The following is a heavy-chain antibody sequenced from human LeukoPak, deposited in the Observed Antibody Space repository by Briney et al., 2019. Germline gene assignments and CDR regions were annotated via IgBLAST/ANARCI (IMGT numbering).Heavy chain of an antibody. J-gene: IGHJ6*02. CDR3: AKAHFGGGYYYAMDV. CDR1: GFTFSSYG. D-gene: IGHD2-21*01. V-gene: IGHV3-30*18. CDR2: ISYDGSDK. Sequence: GGSLRLSCAASGFTFSSYGMQWVRQAPGKGLEWVAVISYDGSDKYHVDSVRGRFTISRDNSKNTLYLQMNSLRVEDTAIYYCAKAHFGGGYYYAMDVWGQGTTVTVSS.